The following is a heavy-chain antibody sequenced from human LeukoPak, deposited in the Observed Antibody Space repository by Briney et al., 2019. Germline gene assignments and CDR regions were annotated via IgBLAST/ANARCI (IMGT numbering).Heavy chain of an antibody. CDR3: ARHRFVTAGATAPLDS. D-gene: IGHD1-26*01. Sequence: GESLKISCQGSGYRFSTYWIAWVRQLPGKGLEWMGTIYPGDSDARYSPSFQGQVTLSADKSTTTTYMQWSRLKASDTAIYYCARHRFVTAGATAPLDSWGQGTLVTVSS. V-gene: IGHV5-51*01. CDR2: IYPGDSDA. CDR1: GYRFSTYW. J-gene: IGHJ4*02.